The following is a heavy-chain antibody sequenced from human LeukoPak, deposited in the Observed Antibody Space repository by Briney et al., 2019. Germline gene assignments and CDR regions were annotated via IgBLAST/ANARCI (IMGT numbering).Heavy chain of an antibody. CDR1: EFTFSSYA. D-gene: IGHD4-17*01. CDR2: VSASGGST. V-gene: IGHV3-23*01. Sequence: PGGSLRLSCAASEFTFSSYAMSWVRQAPGKGLEWVSAVSASGGSTYYADSVKGRFTISRDNSKNTLYLQMNSLRAEDTAVYYCTKSPYGDYLIDYWGQGTLVTVSS. CDR3: TKSPYGDYLIDY. J-gene: IGHJ4*02.